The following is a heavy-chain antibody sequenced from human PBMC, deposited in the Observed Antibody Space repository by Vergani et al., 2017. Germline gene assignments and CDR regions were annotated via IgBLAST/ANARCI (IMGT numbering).Heavy chain of an antibody. CDR3: AKDITLGEQLAIYYMDV. D-gene: IGHD6-6*01. Sequence: EVQLLESGGGSVQPGESLRLSCVASGFTFSSYAMSWVRQAPGKGLEWVSAISGSGGSTYYADSVKGRFTISRDNSKNTLYLQMNSLRAEDTAVYYCAKDITLGEQLAIYYMDVWGKGTTVTVSS. CDR1: GFTFSSYA. V-gene: IGHV3-23*01. J-gene: IGHJ6*03. CDR2: ISGSGGST.